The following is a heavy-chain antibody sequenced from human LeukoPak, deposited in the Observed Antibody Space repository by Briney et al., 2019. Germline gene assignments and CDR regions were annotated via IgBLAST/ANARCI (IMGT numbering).Heavy chain of an antibody. CDR1: GYTFTSYD. CDR2: MNPNSGNT. Sequence: ASVKVSCKASGYTFTSYDINWVRQATGQGLEWMGWMNPNSGNTGYAQKFQGRVTITRNTSISTAYMELSSLRSEDTAVYYCARDEKEGYYGSGSYYVWFDPWGQGTLVTVSS. V-gene: IGHV1-8*03. CDR3: ARDEKEGYYGSGSYYVWFDP. J-gene: IGHJ5*02. D-gene: IGHD3-10*01.